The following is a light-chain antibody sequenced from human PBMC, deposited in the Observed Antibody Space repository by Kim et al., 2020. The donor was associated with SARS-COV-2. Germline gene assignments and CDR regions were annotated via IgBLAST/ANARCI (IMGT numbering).Light chain of an antibody. CDR3: HHYSGSPWT. Sequence: AGEGATPSCRASQRVWRNYIAWYQQKPGQAPRLLNYGASTRATGIPDRFSASESGTDFTLTVSRLEPEDFAMYYCHHYSGSPWTFGQGTKVDIK. CDR1: QRVWRNY. J-gene: IGKJ1*01. CDR2: GAS. V-gene: IGKV3-20*01.